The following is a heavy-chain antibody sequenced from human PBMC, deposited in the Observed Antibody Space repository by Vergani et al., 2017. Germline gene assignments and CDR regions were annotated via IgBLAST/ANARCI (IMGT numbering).Heavy chain of an antibody. CDR1: GGTFSSNS. D-gene: IGHD3-22*01. J-gene: IGHJ4*02. Sequence: QGQLAQSGAEVKKPGSSVKVSCKASGGTFSSNSISWVRQATGQGIEWMGRIIPNFGSTSYTQKFQGRVTILADESTSTAYMELSRIRSEDTAVYYCARSSGYYAYYFDFWGKGTRVTVSS. CDR2: IIPNFGST. CDR3: ARSSGYYAYYFDF. V-gene: IGHV1-69*13.